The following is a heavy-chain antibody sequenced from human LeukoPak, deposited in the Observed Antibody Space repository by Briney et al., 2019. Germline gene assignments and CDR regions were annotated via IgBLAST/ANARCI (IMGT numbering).Heavy chain of an antibody. J-gene: IGHJ6*03. CDR2: INHSGGT. Sequence: SETLSLTCAVYGGSFSGYYWSWIRQPPGKGLEWIGEINHSGGTNYNPSLKSRVTISVDTSKNQFSLKLSSVTAADTAVYYCARILRTVTTLGRYYYYYMDVWGKGTTVTVSS. D-gene: IGHD4-17*01. V-gene: IGHV4-34*01. CDR3: ARILRTVTTLGRYYYYYMDV. CDR1: GGSFSGYY.